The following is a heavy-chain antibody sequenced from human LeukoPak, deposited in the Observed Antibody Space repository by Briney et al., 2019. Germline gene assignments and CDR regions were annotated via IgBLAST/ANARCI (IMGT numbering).Heavy chain of an antibody. CDR3: ARLAKTYEIVDYYYMDV. D-gene: IGHD2/OR15-2a*01. V-gene: IGHV4-4*09. Sequence: SETLSLTCTVSGVSIIDHDWSWIRQPPGKGLEWIGNIYTSGSTNYNPSLKSRVTISVDTSKNQFSLKLSSVTAADTAVYYCARLAKTYEIVDYYYMDVWGKGTTVTVSS. CDR1: GVSIIDHD. CDR2: IYTSGST. J-gene: IGHJ6*03.